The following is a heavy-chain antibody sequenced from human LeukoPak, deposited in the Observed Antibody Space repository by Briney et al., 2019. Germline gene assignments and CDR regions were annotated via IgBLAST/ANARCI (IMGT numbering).Heavy chain of an antibody. D-gene: IGHD3-10*01. CDR3: AKGSGGLQEQRNAFDI. Sequence: PGGSPRLSCAASGFMFGSFGMNWVRQVPGKGLEWVSFMHYDGSNENYADSVKGRFTISRDNSKNTLSLQMNTLRADDTAVYYCAKGSGGLQEQRNAFDIWGQGTMVTVSS. CDR1: GFMFGSFG. J-gene: IGHJ3*02. V-gene: IGHV3-30*02. CDR2: MHYDGSNE.